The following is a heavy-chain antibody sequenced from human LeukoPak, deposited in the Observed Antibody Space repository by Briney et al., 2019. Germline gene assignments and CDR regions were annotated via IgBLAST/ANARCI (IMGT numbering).Heavy chain of an antibody. CDR2: IRYDGGNK. CDR3: AKEVAALGTFDY. Sequence: GGSLRLSCAASGFTLSSYGMHWVRQAPGKGLDWVTFIRYDGGNKYYADSVKGRFTISRDNSKNTLYLQMNSLRAEDTAVYYCAKEVAALGTFDYWGQGTLVTVSS. CDR1: GFTLSSYG. D-gene: IGHD6-6*01. J-gene: IGHJ4*02. V-gene: IGHV3-30*02.